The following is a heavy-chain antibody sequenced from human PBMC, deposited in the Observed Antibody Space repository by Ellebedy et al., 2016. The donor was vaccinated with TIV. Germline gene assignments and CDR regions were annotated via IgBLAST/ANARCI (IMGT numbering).Heavy chain of an antibody. V-gene: IGHV3-7*03. CDR2: TDHDGRVK. CDR1: GFTFSIYW. D-gene: IGHD1-26*01. Sequence: PGGSLRLSCVTSGFTFSIYWMSWVRQAPGKGLEWVANTDHDGRVKFYVDSVEGRFTISRDNAKNSLYLQMNSLRAEDTAVYYCVRDLHWSYFDWGQGTLVTVSS. CDR3: VRDLHWSYFD. J-gene: IGHJ4*02.